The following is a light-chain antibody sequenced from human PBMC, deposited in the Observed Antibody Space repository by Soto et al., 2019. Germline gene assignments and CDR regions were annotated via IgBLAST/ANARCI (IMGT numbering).Light chain of an antibody. V-gene: IGKV3D-20*01. CDR1: QSVSSTD. CDR3: QQYVASPLT. J-gene: IGKJ4*01. Sequence: EIVLTQSPATLSLSPGERATLSCGASQSVSSTDLAWYQQKPGLAPRLLIYDASSRATGIPDRFSGSGSGTDFTLTISRLEPEDFAVYYCQQYVASPLTFDGGTKVEMK. CDR2: DAS.